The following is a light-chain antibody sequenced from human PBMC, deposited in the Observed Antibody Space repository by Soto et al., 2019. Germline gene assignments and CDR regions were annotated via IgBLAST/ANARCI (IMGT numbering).Light chain of an antibody. CDR3: QQDYNLPIT. V-gene: IGKV3D-7*01. CDR1: QSISSSY. CDR2: GAS. J-gene: IGKJ5*01. Sequence: EVVFTHSPATLSLSRVEGATLSCRISQSISSSYLSWYQQRPGQAPRLLIYGASTRATGIPARFSGSGRGSGTDFTLTISSLQPEDFAVYYCQQDYNLPITFGQGTRLEIK.